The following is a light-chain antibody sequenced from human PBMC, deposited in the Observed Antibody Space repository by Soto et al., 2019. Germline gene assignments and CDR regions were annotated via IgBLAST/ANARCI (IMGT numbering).Light chain of an antibody. Sequence: QSALTQPASVSGSPGQSITVSCNGTSSDVGNYNLVSWYQQYPGKAPKLIIYEATKRPSGVSDRFSASKSGNTASLTLSGLQADAEAHYFCCSYANTTSVFGGGTKLTVL. J-gene: IGLJ3*02. CDR3: CSYANTTSV. CDR2: EAT. V-gene: IGLV2-23*01. CDR1: SSDVGNYNL.